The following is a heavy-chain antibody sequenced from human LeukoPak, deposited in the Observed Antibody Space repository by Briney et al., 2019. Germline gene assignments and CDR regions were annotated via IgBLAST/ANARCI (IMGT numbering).Heavy chain of an antibody. CDR2: IRWDDNK. CDR3: ARMMYGDFVDYFDY. D-gene: IGHD4-17*01. V-gene: IGHV2-70*01. CDR1: GFSSSLIGMV. J-gene: IGHJ4*02. Sequence: SGPTLVNPTQTLTLTSTFSGFSSSLIGMVWGWIRHPPGRPLEGLALIRWDDNKYYSTSLKTRLTISKDTSKNQVVLTMTNMDPVDTATYYCARMMYGDFVDYFDYWGQGTLVTVSS.